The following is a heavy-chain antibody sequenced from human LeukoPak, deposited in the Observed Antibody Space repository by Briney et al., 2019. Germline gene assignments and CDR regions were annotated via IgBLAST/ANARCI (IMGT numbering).Heavy chain of an antibody. Sequence: SETLSLTCTVSGGSISSYYWSWIRQPPGKGLEWIGYIYYSGSTNYNPSLKSRVTTSVDTSKNQFSLKLSSVTAADTAVYYCARDTGGMDVWGQGTTVTVSS. CDR1: GGSISSYY. V-gene: IGHV4-59*01. J-gene: IGHJ6*02. CDR3: ARDTGGMDV. CDR2: IYYSGST.